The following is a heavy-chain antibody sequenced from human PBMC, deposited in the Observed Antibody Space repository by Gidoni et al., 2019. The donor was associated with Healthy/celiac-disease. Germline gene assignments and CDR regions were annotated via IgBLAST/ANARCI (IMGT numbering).Heavy chain of an antibody. J-gene: IGHJ6*02. CDR2: INSDGSST. CDR1: GFTFSSYW. D-gene: IGHD2-15*01. V-gene: IGHV3-74*01. Sequence: EVQLVESGGGLVQPGGSLRLSCAASGFTFSSYWMHWVRQAPGKGLVWVSRINSDGSSTSYADSVKGRFTISRDNAKNTLYLQMNSLRAEDTAVYYCARVVSAPVVYYYYYYGMDVWGQGTTVTVSS. CDR3: ARVVSAPVVYYYYYYGMDV.